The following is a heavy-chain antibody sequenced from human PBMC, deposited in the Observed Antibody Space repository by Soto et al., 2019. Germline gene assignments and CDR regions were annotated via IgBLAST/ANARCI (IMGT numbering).Heavy chain of an antibody. D-gene: IGHD2-2*01. CDR1: GYTFTSYG. CDR3: ARDIVGYCSSNSCQNRGAFDI. V-gene: IGHV1-18*01. J-gene: IGHJ3*02. CDR2: ISAYNGNT. Sequence: GASVKVSCKASGYTFTSYGISWVRQAPGQGLEWMGWISAYNGNTNYAQKLQGRVTMTTDTSTSTAYMELRSLRSDDTAVYYCARDIVGYCSSNSCQNRGAFDICGQGTMVTVSS.